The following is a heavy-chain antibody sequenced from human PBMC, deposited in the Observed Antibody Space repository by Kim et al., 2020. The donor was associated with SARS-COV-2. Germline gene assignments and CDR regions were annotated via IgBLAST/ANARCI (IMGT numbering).Heavy chain of an antibody. J-gene: IGHJ4*02. Sequence: SETLSLTCTVSGGSISSGGYYWSWIRQHPGKGLEWIGYISYSGSTYYNSSLNSRVTISVDTSKYQFPLKLSSVTAADTAIYYCARSLAVTATLIGYWGQG. V-gene: IGHV4-31*03. CDR2: ISYSGST. D-gene: IGHD2-21*02. CDR1: GGSISSGGYY. CDR3: ARSLAVTATLIGY.